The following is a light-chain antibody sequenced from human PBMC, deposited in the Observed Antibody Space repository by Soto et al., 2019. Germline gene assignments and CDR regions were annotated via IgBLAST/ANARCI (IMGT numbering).Light chain of an antibody. CDR1: SRDVGGYNF. V-gene: IGLV2-14*01. CDR2: EVS. Sequence: QSALTQPASVSGSPGQSITISCTGTSRDVGGYNFVSWYQQHPGKAPKLIIYEVSHRPSGVSNRFSGSKSGNTASLTISGLQAEDEADYYCNSYTSSSARVFGGGTKLTVL. CDR3: NSYTSSSARV. J-gene: IGLJ3*02.